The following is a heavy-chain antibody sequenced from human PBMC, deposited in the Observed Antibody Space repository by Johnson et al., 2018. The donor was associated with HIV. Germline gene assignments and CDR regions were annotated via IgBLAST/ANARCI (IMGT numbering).Heavy chain of an antibody. CDR3: AKDSQWELPDAFDI. CDR1: GFTVSSNY. D-gene: IGHD1-26*01. J-gene: IGHJ3*02. Sequence: VQLVESGGGLVQPGGSLRLSCAASGFTVSSNYMSWVRQAPGKGLEWVSVIYSGGSTYYADSVKGRFTISRDNSKNTLYLEMSSLRGEDTAVYYCAKDSQWELPDAFDIWGQGTMVTVSS. CDR2: IYSGGST. V-gene: IGHV3-66*02.